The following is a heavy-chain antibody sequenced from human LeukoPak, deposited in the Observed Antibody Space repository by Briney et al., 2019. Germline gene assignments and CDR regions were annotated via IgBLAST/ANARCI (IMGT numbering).Heavy chain of an antibody. CDR2: IYPDDSDT. V-gene: IGHV5-51*01. Sequence: GESLKISCKGSGYSFTSYWIGWVRQMPGKGLEWMGIIYPDDSDTRYSPSFEGQVIISVDTSIGTAYLQWGSLKASDTAMYYCARSHRDDAFDIWGQGTMVTVSS. CDR1: GYSFTSYW. J-gene: IGHJ3*02. CDR3: ARSHRDDAFDI.